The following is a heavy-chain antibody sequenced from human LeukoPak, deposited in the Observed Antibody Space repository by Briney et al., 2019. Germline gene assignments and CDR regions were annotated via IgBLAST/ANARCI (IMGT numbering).Heavy chain of an antibody. J-gene: IGHJ4*02. Sequence: ASVKVSCKASGYTFTGYYMHWVRQAPGQGLEWMGWINPNSGGTNYAQKFQGRVTMTRDTSISTAYMELSSVTAADTAVYYCARGGRSEYFGSGSHDYWGQGTLVTVSS. CDR2: INPNSGGT. V-gene: IGHV1-2*02. D-gene: IGHD3-10*01. CDR3: ARGGRSEYFGSGSHDY. CDR1: GYTFTGYY.